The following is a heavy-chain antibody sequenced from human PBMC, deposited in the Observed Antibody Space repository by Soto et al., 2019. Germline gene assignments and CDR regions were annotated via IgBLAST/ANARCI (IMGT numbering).Heavy chain of an antibody. CDR3: AKDMGCCSSTSCYTRGGMDV. D-gene: IGHD2-2*02. CDR2: ISYDGSNK. Sequence: GGSLRLSCAASGFTFSSYGMHWVRQAPGKGLEWVAVISYDGSNKYYADSVKGRFTISRDNSKNTLYLQMNSLRAEDTAVYYCAKDMGCCSSTSCYTRGGMDVWGQGTTVTVSS. J-gene: IGHJ6*02. V-gene: IGHV3-30*18. CDR1: GFTFSSYG.